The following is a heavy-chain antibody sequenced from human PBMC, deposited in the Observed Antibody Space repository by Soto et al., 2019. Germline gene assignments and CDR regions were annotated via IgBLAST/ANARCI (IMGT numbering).Heavy chain of an antibody. CDR1: GFTCSSYS. CDR2: ISSSSSYI. J-gene: IGHJ6*02. CDR3: ARDRLTGNYYYGMDV. Sequence: EVQLVESGGGLVKPGGSLRLSCAASGFTCSSYSMNWVRQAPGKGLEWVSSISSSSSYIYYADSVKGRFTISRDNAKNTLYLQMNSLRAEDTAVYYCARDRLTGNYYYGMDVWGQGTTVTVSS. D-gene: IGHD7-27*01. V-gene: IGHV3-21*01.